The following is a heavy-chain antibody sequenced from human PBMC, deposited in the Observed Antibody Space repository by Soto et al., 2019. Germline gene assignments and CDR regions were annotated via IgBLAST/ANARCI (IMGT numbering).Heavy chain of an antibody. V-gene: IGHV1-58*01. CDR1: GFTFTTSA. J-gene: IGHJ4*02. D-gene: IGHD3-22*01. CDR3: AAVRDSSAYYFAY. CDR2: IVVGSGNT. Sequence: ASVKVSCKASGFTFTTSAVEWVRQARGQRLEWIGWIVVGSGNTKYSQKFQERVTITRDMSTGTAYMELSGLRSEDTAVYYCAAVRDSSAYYFAYWGQGTLVTVSS.